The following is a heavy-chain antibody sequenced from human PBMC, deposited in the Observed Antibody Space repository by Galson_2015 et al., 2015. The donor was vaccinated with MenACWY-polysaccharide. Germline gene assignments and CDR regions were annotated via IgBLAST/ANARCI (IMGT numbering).Heavy chain of an antibody. V-gene: IGHV4-39*01. J-gene: IGHJ4*02. CDR3: ARYCSTASCYNYFDY. CDR1: GASISSSGYY. D-gene: IGHD2-2*02. CDR2: IFYNGDT. Sequence: TLSLACTVSGASISSSGYYWGWIRQPPGEGLERIGSIFYNGDTYYNPSLKSRVTISVDTSKNQFSLKRSSVTAADTAVYYCARYCSTASCYNYFDYWGQGTLITVSS.